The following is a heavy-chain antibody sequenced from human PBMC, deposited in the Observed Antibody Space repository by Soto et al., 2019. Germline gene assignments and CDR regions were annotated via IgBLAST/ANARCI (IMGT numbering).Heavy chain of an antibody. CDR2: IIPIFGTA. D-gene: IGHD3-3*01. CDR1: GGTFSSYA. V-gene: IGHV1-69*13. Sequence: SVKVSCKASGGTFSSYAISWVRQAPGQGLEWMGGIIPIFGTANYAQKFQGRVTITADESTSTAYMELSSLRSEDTAVYYCARGNLLSGQYYYCGMDVWGQGTTVTVSS. J-gene: IGHJ6*02. CDR3: ARGNLLSGQYYYCGMDV.